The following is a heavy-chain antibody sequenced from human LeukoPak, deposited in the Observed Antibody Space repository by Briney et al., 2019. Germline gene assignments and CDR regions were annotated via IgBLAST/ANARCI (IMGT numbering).Heavy chain of an antibody. CDR3: ARDGSYDAFDI. CDR2: VSAYSDNT. D-gene: IGHD1-26*01. J-gene: IGHJ3*02. CDR1: GFTFNNYA. Sequence: ASVKVSCKGFGFTFNNYAISWVRQAPGQGLEWMGWVSAYSDNTYSAQKFQGRVTMTTDTSTNTAYVELRSLRSDDTAVYYCARDGSYDAFDIWGQGTMVTVSS. V-gene: IGHV1-18*01.